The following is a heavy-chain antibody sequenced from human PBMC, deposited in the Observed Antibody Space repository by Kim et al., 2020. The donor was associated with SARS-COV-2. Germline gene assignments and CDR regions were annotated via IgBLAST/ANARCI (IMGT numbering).Heavy chain of an antibody. J-gene: IGHJ6*02. CDR3: AASGV. V-gene: IGHV1-24*01. CDR2: FDPEEGKT. Sequence: FDPEEGKTIYAQKFQGRVTMTEDTSTDTAYMELSSLRSEDTAVYYCAASGVWGQGTTVTVSS.